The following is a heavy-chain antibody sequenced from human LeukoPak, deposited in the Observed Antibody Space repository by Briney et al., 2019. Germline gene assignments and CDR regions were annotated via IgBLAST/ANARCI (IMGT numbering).Heavy chain of an antibody. CDR3: AGGGSSPVY. D-gene: IGHD2-15*01. CDR1: GFIVSSNY. J-gene: IGHJ4*02. V-gene: IGHV3-53*01. Sequence: GGSLRLSCVASGFIVSSNYVSWVRQAPGKGLEWVSIIYSGVSTYYADSVKGRFTIFRDNSKNTVYLQMNSLRAEDTAVYYCAGGGSSPVYWGQGTLVTVSS. CDR2: IYSGVST.